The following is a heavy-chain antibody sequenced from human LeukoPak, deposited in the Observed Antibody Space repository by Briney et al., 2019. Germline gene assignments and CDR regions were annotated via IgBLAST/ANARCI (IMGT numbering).Heavy chain of an antibody. CDR2: IIPIFGTA. CDR3: ASPPGNTAMRMDV. J-gene: IGHJ6*02. CDR1: GGTFSSYA. V-gene: IGHV1-69*13. Sequence: SVKVSCKASGGTFSSYAISWVRQAPGQGLEWMGGIIPIFGTASYAQKFQGRVTITADESTSTAYMELSSLRSEDTAVYYCASPPGNTAMRMDVWGQGTTVTVSS. D-gene: IGHD5-18*01.